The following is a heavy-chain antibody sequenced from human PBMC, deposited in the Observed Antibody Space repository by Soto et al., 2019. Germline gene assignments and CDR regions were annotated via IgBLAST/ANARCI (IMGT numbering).Heavy chain of an antibody. CDR2: IFSNDEK. CDR3: ARILFGRSVAGGYFYMDV. J-gene: IGHJ6*03. CDR1: GFSLSNGKVG. V-gene: IGHV2-26*01. D-gene: IGHD6-19*01. Sequence: HVTLKESGPVLVNPTETLTLTCTVSGFSLSNGKVGVSWIRQPPGKALEWLAHIFSNDEKSYRTSLKSRLTISEDTSKSQVVLTVTNVDPVDTATYYCARILFGRSVAGGYFYMDVWGKGTTVTVSS.